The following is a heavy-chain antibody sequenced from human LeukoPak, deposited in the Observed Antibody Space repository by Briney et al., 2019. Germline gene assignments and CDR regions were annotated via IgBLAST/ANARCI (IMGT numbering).Heavy chain of an antibody. CDR3: ARGFGYSYGPYYFDY. J-gene: IGHJ4*02. V-gene: IGHV4-39*07. CDR2: IYYSGST. D-gene: IGHD5-18*01. Sequence: SETLSLTCTVSGGSISSSSYYWGWIRQPPGKGLEWIGSIYYSGSTYYNPSLKSRVTISVDTSKNQFSLKLSSVTAADTAVYYCARGFGYSYGPYYFDYWGQGTLVTVSS. CDR1: GGSISSSSYY.